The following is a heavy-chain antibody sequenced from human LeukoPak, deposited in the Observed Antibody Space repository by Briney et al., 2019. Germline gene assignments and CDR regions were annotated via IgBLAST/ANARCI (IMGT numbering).Heavy chain of an antibody. CDR2: ISSSSSTI. V-gene: IGHV3-48*04. Sequence: GGSLRLSCAASGFTFSSYSMNWVREAPGKGLEWVSYISSSSSTIYYADSVKGRFTISRDNAKNSLYLQMNSLRAEDTAVYYCASEGLYMDVWGKGTTVTVSS. J-gene: IGHJ6*03. CDR1: GFTFSSYS. CDR3: ASEGLYMDV.